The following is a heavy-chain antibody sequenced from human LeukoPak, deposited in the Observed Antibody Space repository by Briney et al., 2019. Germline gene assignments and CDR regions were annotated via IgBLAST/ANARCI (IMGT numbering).Heavy chain of an antibody. CDR1: GFTFSGYF. Sequence: GGSLRLSCAASGFTFSGYFMSWIRQAPGKGLEWVSDISSSGYDKYYADSVKGRFTVSRDNAKNSLSLQVNSLRGEDTAVYYCARMANRAFYILGQGTIVTVSS. V-gene: IGHV3-11*01. CDR3: ARMANRAFYI. CDR2: ISSSGYDK. D-gene: IGHD5-24*01. J-gene: IGHJ3*02.